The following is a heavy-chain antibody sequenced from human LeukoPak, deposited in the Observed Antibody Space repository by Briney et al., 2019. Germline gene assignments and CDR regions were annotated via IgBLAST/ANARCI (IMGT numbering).Heavy chain of an antibody. J-gene: IGHJ4*02. V-gene: IGHV3-7*01. D-gene: IGHD3-22*01. CDR2: IKEDGSEK. CDR1: GFPFNSYW. Sequence: GSLRLSCAASGFPFNSYWMSWVRQAPGRGLEWVANIKEDGSEKFYVDSVKGRFTISRDNAKNSLYLQMNSLRAEDSAVYYCARGASEYYYDSSGSELGYWGQGTLVTVSS. CDR3: ARGASEYYYDSSGSELGY.